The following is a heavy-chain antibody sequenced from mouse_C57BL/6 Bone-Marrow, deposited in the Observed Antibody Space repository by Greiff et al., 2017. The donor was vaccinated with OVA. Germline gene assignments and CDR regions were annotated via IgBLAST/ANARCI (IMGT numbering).Heavy chain of an antibody. CDR2: IYPGGGYT. CDR1: GYTFTNYC. V-gene: IGHV1-63*01. J-gene: IGHJ3*01. CDR3: ALLREAY. Sequence: QVQLKQSGAELVRPGTSVKMSCTASGYTFTNYCIGWAKQRPGHGLEWIGDIYPGGGYTNYNAKFKGKATLTADKSSSTAYMQYSSLTSEDSAVYDCALLREAYWGQGTLVTVSA. D-gene: IGHD1-1*01.